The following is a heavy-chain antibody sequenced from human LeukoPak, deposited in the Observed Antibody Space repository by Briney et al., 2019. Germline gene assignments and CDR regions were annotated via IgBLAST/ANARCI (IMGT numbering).Heavy chain of an antibody. CDR3: ARDKRAAAGDFDY. D-gene: IGHD6-13*01. J-gene: IGHJ4*02. CDR2: INHSGST. CDR1: GGSFSGYH. V-gene: IGHV4-34*01. Sequence: SETLSLTCAVYGGSFSGYHWSWIRQPPGKGLEWIGEINHSGSTNYNPSQKSRVTISVDTSKNQFSLKLSSVTAADTAVYYCARDKRAAAGDFDYWGQGTLVTVSS.